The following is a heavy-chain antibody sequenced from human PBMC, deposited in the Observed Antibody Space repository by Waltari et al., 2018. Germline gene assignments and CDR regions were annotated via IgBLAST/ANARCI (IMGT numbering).Heavy chain of an antibody. Sequence: EVQLVESGGGLVQPGRSLRLSCAASGFTFDDYAMHWVRQAPGKGLEWVSGISWNSGSIGDADSVKGRFTISRDNAKNSLYLQMNSLRAEDTALYYCAKDKGVSSSGGFDYWGQGTLVTVSS. CDR1: GFTFDDYA. V-gene: IGHV3-9*01. J-gene: IGHJ4*02. CDR3: AKDKGVSSSGGFDY. CDR2: ISWNSGSI. D-gene: IGHD6-13*01.